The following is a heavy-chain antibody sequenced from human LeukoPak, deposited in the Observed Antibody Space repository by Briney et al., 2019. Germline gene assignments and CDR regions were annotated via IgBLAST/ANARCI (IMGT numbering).Heavy chain of an antibody. CDR3: ARVKGYGSSSSVVWFDH. Sequence: PSETLSLTCTVSGGSISSYYWSWIRQPPGKGLEWIGYIYDNGSTNYNPSLKSRLIISVNTSKNQLSLQLSSVTAADTAVYYCARVKGYGSSSSVVWFDHWGQGTLVTVSS. V-gene: IGHV4-59*08. J-gene: IGHJ5*02. CDR1: GGSISSYY. D-gene: IGHD3-10*01. CDR2: IYDNGST.